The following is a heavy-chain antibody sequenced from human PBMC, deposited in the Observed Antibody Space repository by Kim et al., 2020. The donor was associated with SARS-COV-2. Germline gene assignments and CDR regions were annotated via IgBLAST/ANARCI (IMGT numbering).Heavy chain of an antibody. CDR2: INANNGHA. Sequence: ASVKVSCKASGYTFTAQWMHWVRQAPGPGLEWMGRINANNGHAEYAHRFQGRVTLTPDTSINTAYMDLDALTSADTAVYFCATTPSYCGGYCFEDAFDAWGQGTEVTVSS. J-gene: IGHJ3*01. V-gene: IGHV1-2*06. D-gene: IGHD2-21*02. CDR1: GYTFTAQW. CDR3: ATTPSYCGGYCFEDAFDA.